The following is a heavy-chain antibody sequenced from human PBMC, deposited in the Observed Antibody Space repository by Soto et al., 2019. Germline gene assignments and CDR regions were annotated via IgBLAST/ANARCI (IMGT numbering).Heavy chain of an antibody. CDR3: AEGDTRWRYSLDY. CDR2: ISYYGTNE. CDR1: GFTFSGYG. J-gene: IGHJ4*02. V-gene: IGHV3-30*18. D-gene: IGHD2-2*01. Sequence: GGSLRRSCEASGFTFSGYGMHWVRQAPGKGLEWVAVISYYGTNEDYEDSVKGRFTISRDNSKNTLYLQMNSLRIEDTAVYFCAEGDTRWRYSLDYWGQGSQVTVSS.